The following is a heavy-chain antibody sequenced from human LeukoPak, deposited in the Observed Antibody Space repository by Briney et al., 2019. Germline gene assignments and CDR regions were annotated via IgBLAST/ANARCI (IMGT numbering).Heavy chain of an antibody. CDR1: GFTFSSYA. CDR3: AKDRSMWFGETGVDY. CDR2: ISGSGGST. J-gene: IGHJ4*02. Sequence: GGSLRLSCAASGFTFSSYAMSWVRPAPGKGLEWVSAISGSGGSTYYADSVKGRFTISRDNSKNTLYLQMNSLRAEDTAVYYCAKDRSMWFGETGVDYWGQGTLVTVSS. D-gene: IGHD3-10*01. V-gene: IGHV3-23*01.